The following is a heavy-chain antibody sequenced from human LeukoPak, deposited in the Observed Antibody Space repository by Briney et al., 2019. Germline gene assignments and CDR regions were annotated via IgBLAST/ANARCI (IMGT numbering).Heavy chain of an antibody. CDR1: GGSISSGGYY. CDR2: IYHSGST. J-gene: IGHJ4*02. D-gene: IGHD1-26*01. Sequence: SETLSLTCTVSGGSISSGGYYWSWIRQPPGKGLEWIGYIYHSGSTYYNPSLKSRVTISVDRSKNQFSLKLSSVTAADTAVYYCARAVGANSGYSETDYWGQGTLVTVSS. V-gene: IGHV4-30-2*01. CDR3: ARAVGANSGYSETDY.